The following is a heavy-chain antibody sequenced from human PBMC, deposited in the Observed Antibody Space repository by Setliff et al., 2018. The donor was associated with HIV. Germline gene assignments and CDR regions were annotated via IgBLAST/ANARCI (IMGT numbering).Heavy chain of an antibody. CDR1: GDSISSDDHY. CDR3: ARARITMTGGRLEPYAFDR. V-gene: IGHV4-61*08. J-gene: IGHJ3*01. D-gene: IGHD3-22*01. Sequence: SETLSLTCTVSGDSISSDDHYWSWIRQTPGKGLEWIGYIFNTGSTYYNPSLKSRVTMSVDTSKNQLSLKLRSVTAADTAVYYCARARITMTGGRLEPYAFDRWGQGTKVTVSS. CDR2: IFNTGST.